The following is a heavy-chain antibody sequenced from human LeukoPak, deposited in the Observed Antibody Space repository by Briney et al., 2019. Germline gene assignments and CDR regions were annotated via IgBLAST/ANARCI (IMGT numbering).Heavy chain of an antibody. J-gene: IGHJ4*02. V-gene: IGHV1-69*13. D-gene: IGHD3-3*01. CDR1: GGTFSSYA. Sequence: SVEVSCKASGGTFSSYAISWVRQAPGQGLEWMGGIIPIFGTANYAQKFQGRVTITADESTSTAYMELSSLRSEDTAVYYCASLGPDPLWSGHIIFDYWGQGTLVTVSS. CDR3: ASLGPDPLWSGHIIFDY. CDR2: IIPIFGTA.